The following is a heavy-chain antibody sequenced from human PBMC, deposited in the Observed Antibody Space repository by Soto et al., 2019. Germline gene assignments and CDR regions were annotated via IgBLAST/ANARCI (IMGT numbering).Heavy chain of an antibody. CDR2: IITIFGTA. CDR3: AIDGYNHWYFDL. Sequence: QVQLVQSGAEVKKPGSSVKVSCKASGGTFSSYAISWVRQAPGQGLEWMGGIITIFGTANYAQKFQGRVTLTADESTSTAYMDLSSLRSEDTAVYCCAIDGYNHWYFDLWGRGTLVTVSS. CDR1: GGTFSSYA. D-gene: IGHD5-12*01. J-gene: IGHJ2*01. V-gene: IGHV1-69*12.